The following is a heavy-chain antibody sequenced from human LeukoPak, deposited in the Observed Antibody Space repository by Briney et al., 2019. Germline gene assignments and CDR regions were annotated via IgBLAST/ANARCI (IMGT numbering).Heavy chain of an antibody. CDR1: GFIFSSYS. J-gene: IGHJ6*02. D-gene: IGHD3-10*01. Sequence: GGSLRLSCAASGFIFSSYSMNWVRQAPGKGLKWVSYIISSGTITYYADSVKGRFTISRDNARNSLYLQMNSLRAADTAVYYCAREPTMEENGMDVWGQGTTVTVSS. V-gene: IGHV3-48*01. CDR3: AREPTMEENGMDV. CDR2: IISSGTIT.